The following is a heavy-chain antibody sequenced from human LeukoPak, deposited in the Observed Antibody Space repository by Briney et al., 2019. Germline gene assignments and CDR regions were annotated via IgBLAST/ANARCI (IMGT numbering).Heavy chain of an antibody. CDR1: GYTFTSYG. CDR3: ARDHWSEKYQLPQPFDP. D-gene: IGHD2-2*01. V-gene: IGHV1-18*01. Sequence: ASVKVSCKASGYTFTSYGISWVRQAPGQGREWMGWISAYNGNTNYAQKLQGRVTMTTDTSTSTAYMELRSLRSDDTALYYCARDHWSEKYQLPQPFDPWGQGTLVTVSS. J-gene: IGHJ5*02. CDR2: ISAYNGNT.